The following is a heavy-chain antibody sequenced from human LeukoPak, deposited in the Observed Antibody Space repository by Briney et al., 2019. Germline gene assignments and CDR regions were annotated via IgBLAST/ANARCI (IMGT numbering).Heavy chain of an antibody. CDR3: AKASVTTSKGYYYYGMDV. D-gene: IGHD4-17*01. V-gene: IGHV4-4*07. CDR2: IYTSGST. J-gene: IGHJ6*02. Sequence: PSETLSLTCTVSGGSISSYYWSWIRQPAGKGLEWIGRIYTSGSTNYNPSLKSRVTISVDTSKNQFSLKLSSVTAADTAVYYCAKASVTTSKGYYYYGMDVWGQGTTVTVSS. CDR1: GGSISSYY.